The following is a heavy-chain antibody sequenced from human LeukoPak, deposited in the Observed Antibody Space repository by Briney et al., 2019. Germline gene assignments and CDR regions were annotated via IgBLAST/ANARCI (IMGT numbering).Heavy chain of an antibody. CDR3: ARDKYGGNSNAFDI. J-gene: IGHJ3*02. V-gene: IGHV3-74*01. CDR2: IATDGSST. CDR1: GFTFSSYW. Sequence: GGSLRRSCAASGFTFSSYWMHWVHQVPGKGLVWVSRIATDGSSTTYADYVKGRFTISRDNAENTLYLQMNSLRAEDTAVYYCARDKYGGNSNAFDIWGQGTLVTVSS. D-gene: IGHD4-23*01.